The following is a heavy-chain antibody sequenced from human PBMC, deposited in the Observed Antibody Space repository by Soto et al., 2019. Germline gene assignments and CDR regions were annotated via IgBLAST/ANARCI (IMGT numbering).Heavy chain of an antibody. J-gene: IGHJ6*02. Sequence: PGGSLSLSCTASGFTFSSYSMNWVRQAPGKGLEWVSYISSSSSTIYYADSVKGRFTISRDNAKNSLYLQMNSLRDEDTAVYYCARGKSTGYYYYYGMDVWGQGTTVTVSS. CDR2: ISSSSSTI. CDR3: ARGKSTGYYYYYGMDV. D-gene: IGHD2-2*01. CDR1: GFTFSSYS. V-gene: IGHV3-48*02.